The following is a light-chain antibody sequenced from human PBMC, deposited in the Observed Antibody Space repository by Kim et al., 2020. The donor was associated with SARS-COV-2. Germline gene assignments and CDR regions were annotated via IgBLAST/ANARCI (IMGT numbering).Light chain of an antibody. J-gene: IGKJ5*01. CDR3: QQRHRWPPT. Sequence: LSPGERATRSCRASQMVDNELAWYLQKPGQAPRLLIYDASNRATGIPPRFSASGSGTDFTLTISRLEPEDFAVYYCQQRHRWPPTFGQGTRLEIK. CDR2: DAS. CDR1: QMVDNE. V-gene: IGKV3-11*01.